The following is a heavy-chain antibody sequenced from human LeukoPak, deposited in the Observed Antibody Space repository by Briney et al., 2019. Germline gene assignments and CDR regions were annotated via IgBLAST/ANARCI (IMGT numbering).Heavy chain of an antibody. D-gene: IGHD3-16*02. V-gene: IGHV1-46*01. CDR3: ARSYYDYVWGSYPYYYYYMDV. CDR2: INPRGGTT. CDR1: GYTFTSYF. Sequence: GASVKVSCKASGYTFTSYFMYWVRQAPGQGLEWMGLINPRGGTTRYAQKFQGRVTMTRDTSTSTVYMELSSLRSDDTAVYYCARSYYDYVWGSYPYYYYYMDVWGKGTTVTVSS. J-gene: IGHJ6*03.